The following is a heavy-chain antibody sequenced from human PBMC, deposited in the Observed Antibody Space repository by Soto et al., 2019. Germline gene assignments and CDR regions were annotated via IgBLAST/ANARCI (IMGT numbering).Heavy chain of an antibody. Sequence: SVKPSCKACGGRFRSYAISWVRQAPKQGLEWMGGIIPIFGTANYAQKFQGRVTITRDTSASTAYMELSRLRAEDTAVYYCARDYYKYYDSSGYYRSPAYWGQGTLVTVSS. V-gene: IGHV1-69*05. D-gene: IGHD3-22*01. CDR2: IIPIFGTA. CDR1: GGRFRSYA. J-gene: IGHJ4*02. CDR3: ARDYYKYYDSSGYYRSPAY.